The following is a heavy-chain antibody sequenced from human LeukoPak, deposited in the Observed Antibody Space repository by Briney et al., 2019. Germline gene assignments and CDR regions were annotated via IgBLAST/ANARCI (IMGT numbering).Heavy chain of an antibody. CDR2: IWYDGSNK. CDR3: AREGRVDTAMAPRFLDY. V-gene: IGHV3-33*01. J-gene: IGHJ4*02. Sequence: GRSLRLSCAASGFTFSSYGMHRDRQAPVQGVESVAVIWYDGSNKYYADSVKGRFTISRDNSKNTLYLQMNSLRAEDTAVYYCAREGRVDTAMAPRFLDYWGQGTLVTVSS. CDR1: GFTFSSYG. D-gene: IGHD5-18*01.